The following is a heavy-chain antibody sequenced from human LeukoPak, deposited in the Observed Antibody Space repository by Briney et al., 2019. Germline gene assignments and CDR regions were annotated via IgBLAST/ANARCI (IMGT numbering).Heavy chain of an antibody. V-gene: IGHV1-8*01. Sequence: ASVKVSCKASGYTFTSYDINWVRQATGQGLEWMGWMNPNSGNTGYAQKFQGRVTMTTDAFTSTAYMELRSLRSDDTAVYYYVRDREDILIRGVQGYYNYYMDVWGRGTTVTITS. D-gene: IGHD3-10*01. CDR1: GYTFTSYD. J-gene: IGHJ6*03. CDR3: VRDREDILIRGVQGYYNYYMDV. CDR2: MNPNSGNT.